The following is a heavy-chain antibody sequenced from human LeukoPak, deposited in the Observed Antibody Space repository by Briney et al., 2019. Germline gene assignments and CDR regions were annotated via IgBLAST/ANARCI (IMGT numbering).Heavy chain of an antibody. D-gene: IGHD3-3*01. CDR1: GFTFDDYA. V-gene: IGHV3-9*01. CDR2: ISWNSGSI. CDR3: AAKYELTKV. J-gene: IGHJ4*02. Sequence: PGGSLRLSCAASGFTFDDYAMHWVRQAPGKGLEWVSGISWNSGSIGYADSVKGRFTISRDNSKNTLYLQMNSLRAEDTAVYYCAAKYELTKVWGQGTLVTVSS.